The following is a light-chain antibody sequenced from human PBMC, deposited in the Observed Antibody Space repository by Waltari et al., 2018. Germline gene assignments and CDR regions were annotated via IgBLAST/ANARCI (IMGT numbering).Light chain of an antibody. CDR2: GAS. V-gene: IGKV3D-15*01. Sequence: ETVMTQSPTTISLSPGDRATLSRRASQSVSTNLAWYQQKPGQAPRLLIYGASIRATGVPARFSGRGAGTEFTLTISSLQSEDFAVYYCQQYNNWPPYIFGQGSQLEI. CDR1: QSVSTN. J-gene: IGKJ2*01. CDR3: QQYNNWPPYI.